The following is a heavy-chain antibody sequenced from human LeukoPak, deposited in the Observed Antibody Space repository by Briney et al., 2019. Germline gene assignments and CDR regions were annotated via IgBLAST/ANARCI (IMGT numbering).Heavy chain of an antibody. CDR3: ARDYGSGSSYYYYYYGMDV. D-gene: IGHD3-10*01. V-gene: IGHV4-39*07. Sequence: SETLSLTCTVSGGSISSSSYYWGWIRQPPGKGLEWIGSIYYSGSTYYNPSLKSRVTISVDTSKNQFSLKLSSVTAADTAVYYCARDYGSGSSYYYYYYGMDVWGQGTTVTVSS. CDR2: IYYSGST. J-gene: IGHJ6*02. CDR1: GGSISSSSYY.